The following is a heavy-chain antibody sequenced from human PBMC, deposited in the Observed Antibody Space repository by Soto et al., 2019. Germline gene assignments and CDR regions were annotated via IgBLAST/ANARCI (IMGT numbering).Heavy chain of an antibody. CDR1: GYIFTGYH. Sequence: ASVKVSCKASGYIFTGYHMHWVRQAPGQGLEWMGWINPNSGGTKYAQKFQGRVTMTRDTSISTAYMELSSLRSDDTAVYYCAREAIPIYYYGIDVWGQGTTVTVYS. CDR3: AREAIPIYYYGIDV. D-gene: IGHD2-2*02. CDR2: INPNSGGT. V-gene: IGHV1-2*02. J-gene: IGHJ6*02.